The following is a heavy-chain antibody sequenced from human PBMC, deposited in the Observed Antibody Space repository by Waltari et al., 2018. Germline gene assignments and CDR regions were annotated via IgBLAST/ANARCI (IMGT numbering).Heavy chain of an antibody. CDR1: GYTFTSYD. V-gene: IGHV1-69*01. J-gene: IGHJ4*02. D-gene: IGHD6-19*01. CDR3: ARGVAVAGTGVDY. CDR2: TRPIFCTA. Sequence: QVQLVQSGAEVKKPGASVKVSCKASGYTFTSYDINWVRQTPGKGLEGMGWTRPIFCTANYAHTFQGRVTITADESTSTAYMGLSSLRSEDTAVYYCARGVAVAGTGVDYWGQGTLVTVSS.